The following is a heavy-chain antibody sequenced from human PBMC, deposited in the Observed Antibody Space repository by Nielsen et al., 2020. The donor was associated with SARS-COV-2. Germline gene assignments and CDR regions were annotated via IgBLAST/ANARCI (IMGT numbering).Heavy chain of an antibody. CDR3: ARVPGDYVWGSYRDYYYYMDV. Sequence: ASVKVSCKASGYTFTSYGISWVRQAPGQGLEWMGWISAYNGNTNYAQKLQGRVTMTTDTSTSTAYMELRSLRSDDTAVYYCARVPGDYVWGSYRDYYYYMDVWGKGTTVTVSS. V-gene: IGHV1-18*04. CDR2: ISAYNGNT. D-gene: IGHD3-16*02. CDR1: GYTFTSYG. J-gene: IGHJ6*03.